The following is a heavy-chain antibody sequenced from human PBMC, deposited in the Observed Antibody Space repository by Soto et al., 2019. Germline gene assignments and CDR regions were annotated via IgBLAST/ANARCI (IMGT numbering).Heavy chain of an antibody. Sequence: QVLLVQSLAEVKKPGSSVKFSCKASGGTFTSTAFSWVRQAPGQGLEWMGGIIPVLGTPNYAQKFQARLTVTADASTTTVHMELSSLRSDDTAVYYCASSAGLDHLLNYYGLNVWGQGTTVTVSS. CDR1: GGTFTSTA. D-gene: IGHD6-13*01. CDR3: ASSAGLDHLLNYYGLNV. V-gene: IGHV1-69*01. CDR2: IIPVLGTP. J-gene: IGHJ6*02.